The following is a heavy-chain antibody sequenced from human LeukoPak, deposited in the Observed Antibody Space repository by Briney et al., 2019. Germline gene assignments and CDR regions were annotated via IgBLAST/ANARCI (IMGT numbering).Heavy chain of an antibody. J-gene: IGHJ6*02. D-gene: IGHD3-3*01. Sequence: GGSLRLSCAASGFTFSSYGMHWVRQAPGKGLEWVAVISYDGSNKYYADSVKGRFTISRDNSKNTLYLQMNSLRAEDTAVYYCAKSIANYDFWGGYYRRYYGMDVWGQGTTVTVSS. CDR3: AKSIANYDFWGGYYRRYYGMDV. CDR1: GFTFSSYG. V-gene: IGHV3-30*18. CDR2: ISYDGSNK.